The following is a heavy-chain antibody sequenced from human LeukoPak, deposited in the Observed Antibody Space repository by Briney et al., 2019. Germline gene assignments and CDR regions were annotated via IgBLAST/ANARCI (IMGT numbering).Heavy chain of an antibody. V-gene: IGHV4-59*11. J-gene: IGHJ6*03. CDR2: VYFTGRT. D-gene: IGHD5-24*01. CDR1: GASIGSHY. CDR3: ARTGDGYNYYNYYYMDV. Sequence: SETLSLTCSVSGASIGSHYWSWIRQPPGKGLEWIGYVYFTGRTNYNPFLKSRVTISVDSHNKQFSLELRSVTAADTAVYFCARTGDGYNYYNYYYMDVWGTGTTVSVSS.